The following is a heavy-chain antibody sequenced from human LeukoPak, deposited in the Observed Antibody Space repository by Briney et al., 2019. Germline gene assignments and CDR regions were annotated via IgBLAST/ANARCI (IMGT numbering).Heavy chain of an antibody. V-gene: IGHV4-61*02. CDR1: GVSVSSGSYY. Sequence: SETLSLTCTVSGVSVSSGSYYWSWLRQPAGKGLEWIGRIYTSGSTKYNPSLKSRVTISIDTSKNQFSLKLSSVAAADTAVYYCAREGDSSGYYLFDYWGQGTLVTVSS. J-gene: IGHJ4*02. CDR3: AREGDSSGYYLFDY. D-gene: IGHD3-22*01. CDR2: IYTSGST.